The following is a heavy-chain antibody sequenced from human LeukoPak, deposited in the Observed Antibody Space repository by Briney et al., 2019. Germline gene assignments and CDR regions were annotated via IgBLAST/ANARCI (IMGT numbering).Heavy chain of an antibody. CDR3: ARGGTDDDFDI. Sequence: GGSLRLSCAASGFTFSSYWMHWVRQAPGKGLVWVSRINGDGSSTTYADSVKGRFTISRDNAKNTLYMQMNSLRAEDTAVYYCARGGTDDDFDIWGQGTMVTASS. D-gene: IGHD1-26*01. CDR1: GFTFSSYW. CDR2: INGDGSST. V-gene: IGHV3-74*01. J-gene: IGHJ3*02.